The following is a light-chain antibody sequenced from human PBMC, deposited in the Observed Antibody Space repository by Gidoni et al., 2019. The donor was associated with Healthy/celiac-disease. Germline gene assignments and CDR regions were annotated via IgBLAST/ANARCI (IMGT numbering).Light chain of an antibody. CDR1: SSNIGAGYD. CDR3: QSYDSSLSAPYV. J-gene: IGLJ1*01. CDR2: GNS. Sequence: QSVLTQPPSVSGAPGQRVTISCTGSSSNIGAGYDVHWYQQLPGTAPNLLIYGNSNRSSGVPDRFSGSKSGTSASLAITGLQAEDEADYYCQSYDSSLSAPYVFGTGTKVTVL. V-gene: IGLV1-40*01.